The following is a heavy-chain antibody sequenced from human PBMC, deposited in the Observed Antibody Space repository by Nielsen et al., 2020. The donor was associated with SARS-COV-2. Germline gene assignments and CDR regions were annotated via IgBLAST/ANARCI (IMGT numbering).Heavy chain of an antibody. V-gene: IGHV3-53*04. D-gene: IGHD4-17*01. CDR3: ARAGDYGDPSYWYFDL. Sequence: GGSLRLSCAASGFTVSSNYMSWVRQAPGKGLEWVSVIYSGGSTYYADSVKGRFTISRHNSKNTLYLQMNSLRAEDTAVYYCARAGDYGDPSYWYFDLWGRGTLVTVSS. CDR2: IYSGGST. CDR1: GFTVSSNY. J-gene: IGHJ2*01.